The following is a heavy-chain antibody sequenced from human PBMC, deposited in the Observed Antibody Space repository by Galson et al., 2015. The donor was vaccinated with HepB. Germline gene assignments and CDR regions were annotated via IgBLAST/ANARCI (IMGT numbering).Heavy chain of an antibody. CDR2: ISGSGGST. Sequence: SLRLSCAASGFTFSSYAMSWVRQAPGKGLEWVSAISGSGGSTYYADSVKGRFTISRDNSKNTLYLQMNSLRAEDTAVYYCAKLDDKQWRNEDDAFDIWGQGTMVTVSS. J-gene: IGHJ3*02. CDR3: AKLDDKQWRNEDDAFDI. CDR1: GFTFSSYA. D-gene: IGHD6-19*01. V-gene: IGHV3-23*01.